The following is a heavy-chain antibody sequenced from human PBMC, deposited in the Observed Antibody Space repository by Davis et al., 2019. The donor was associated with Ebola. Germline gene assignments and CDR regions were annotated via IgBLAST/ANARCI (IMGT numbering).Heavy chain of an antibody. V-gene: IGHV3-33*06. CDR1: GFNFRSYG. CDR3: AKDKGYGVPFDY. J-gene: IGHJ4*02. D-gene: IGHD4-17*01. Sequence: PGGSLRLSCAASGFNFRSYGMHWVRQAPDKGLEWVAVIWYDGSRKYYGDSVKGRFTISRDNSKNTLCLQMNSLRAEDTAVYYCAKDKGYGVPFDYWGQGTLVTVSS. CDR2: IWYDGSRK.